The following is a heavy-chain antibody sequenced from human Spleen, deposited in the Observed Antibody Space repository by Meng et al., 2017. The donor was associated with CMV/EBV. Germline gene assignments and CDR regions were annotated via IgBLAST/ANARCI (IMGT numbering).Heavy chain of an antibody. J-gene: IGHJ3*02. CDR3: ARVGLGFDI. V-gene: IGHV3-48*04. Sequence: GESLKISCAASGFTFSSYSMNWVRQAPGKGLEWVLYISSSGSRTYYADSVKGRFTISRDNAEKSLYLQMNSLRADDTALYYCARVGLGFDIWGQGTLVTVSS. CDR2: ISSSGSRT. D-gene: IGHD1-26*01. CDR1: GFTFSSYS.